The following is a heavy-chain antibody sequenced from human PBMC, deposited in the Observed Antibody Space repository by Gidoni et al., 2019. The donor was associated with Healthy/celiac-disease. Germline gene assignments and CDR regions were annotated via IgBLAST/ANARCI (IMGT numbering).Heavy chain of an antibody. D-gene: IGHD6-19*01. V-gene: IGHV3-13*01. Sequence: EVQLVESGGGLVQPGGSLRLACAASGFTFSSYDMHWVRQATGNGLEWVSAIGTAGDTYYPGSVKGRFTISRENAKNSLYLQMNSLRAGDTAVYYCARGGPIAVAGAFDYWGQGTLVTVSS. CDR1: GFTFSSYD. J-gene: IGHJ4*02. CDR3: ARGGPIAVAGAFDY. CDR2: IGTAGDT.